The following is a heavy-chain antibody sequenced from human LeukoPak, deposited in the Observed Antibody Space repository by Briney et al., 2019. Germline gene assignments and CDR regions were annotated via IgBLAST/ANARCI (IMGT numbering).Heavy chain of an antibody. J-gene: IGHJ6*02. D-gene: IGHD3-10*01. CDR2: IYYRGST. Sequence: PSETLSLTCTFSGGSISSYYWSWIRQPPGKGLEWIGYIYYRGSTNYNPSLKSRVTILVADTAVYYCARGPGGSGTRPPYTFYYGMDVWGQGTTVTVSS. CDR1: GGSISSYY. V-gene: IGHV4-59*01. CDR3: YGMDV.